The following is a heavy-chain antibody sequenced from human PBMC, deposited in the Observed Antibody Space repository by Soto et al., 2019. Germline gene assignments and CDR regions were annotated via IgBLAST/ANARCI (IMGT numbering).Heavy chain of an antibody. V-gene: IGHV4-34*01. J-gene: IGHJ4*02. Sequence: QVQLQQWGAGLLKPSETLSLTCAVYGGSFSGYYWSWIRQPPGKGLEWIGEINHSGSTNYNPSLKSRVTISVDTSKNQISLKLSTVTAADTAVYYCARCRIFLPPDCSSTSCYGQYYFDYWGQGTLVTVSS. CDR2: INHSGST. CDR3: ARCRIFLPPDCSSTSCYGQYYFDY. CDR1: GGSFSGYY. D-gene: IGHD2-2*01.